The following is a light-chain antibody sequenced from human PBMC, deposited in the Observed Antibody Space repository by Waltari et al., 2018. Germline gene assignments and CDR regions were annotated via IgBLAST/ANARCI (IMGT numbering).Light chain of an antibody. CDR1: QTIRSN. Sequence: EIVMTQSPATLPAFPGERSTLSCGASQTIRSNLAWYQLKPSQAPRLLIYGASTRATGIPARFSGSGSVTEFTLTISSLQSEDFAVYFWQQYDNWLGTFGQGTKVEI. CDR2: GAS. V-gene: IGKV3-15*01. J-gene: IGKJ1*01. CDR3: QQYDNWLGT.